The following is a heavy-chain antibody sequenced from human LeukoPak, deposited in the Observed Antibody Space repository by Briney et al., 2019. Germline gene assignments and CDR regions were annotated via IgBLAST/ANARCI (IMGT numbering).Heavy chain of an antibody. V-gene: IGHV4-4*02. D-gene: IGHD3-22*01. CDR2: ISHSGST. J-gene: IGHJ3*02. CDR3: AKSNGYGLIDI. Sequence: SETLSLTCAVSGGSVSISNWWTWVRQVPGKGLEWIGEISHSGSTNYNPSLKSRVTISRDKSKNQFSLKLSSVTAADTAVYYCAKSNGYGLIDIWGQGTMVTVSS. CDR1: GGSVSISNW.